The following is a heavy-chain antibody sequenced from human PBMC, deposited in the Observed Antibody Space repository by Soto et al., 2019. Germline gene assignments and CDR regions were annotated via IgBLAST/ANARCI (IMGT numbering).Heavy chain of an antibody. Sequence: PSETLSLTCTVSGGSISSSSYYWGWIRQPPGKGLEWIGSIYYSGSTYYNPSLKSRVTISVDTSKNQFSLKLSSVTAADTAVYYCARRGAPLRFLEWLSRPFDDWGQGTLVTVSS. CDR2: IYYSGST. CDR3: ARRGAPLRFLEWLSRPFDD. V-gene: IGHV4-39*01. CDR1: GGSISSSSYY. J-gene: IGHJ4*02. D-gene: IGHD3-3*01.